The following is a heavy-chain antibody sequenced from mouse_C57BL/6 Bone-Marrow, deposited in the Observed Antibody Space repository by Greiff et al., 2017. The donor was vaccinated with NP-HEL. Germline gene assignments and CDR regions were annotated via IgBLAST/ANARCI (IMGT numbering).Heavy chain of an antibody. CDR1: GYTFTSYW. Sequence: QVQLQQPGAELVMPGASVKLSCKASGYTFTSYWMHWVKQRPGQGLEWIGVIDPSDSYTNYNQKFKGKSTLTVDKSSSTAYMQLSSLTSEDSAVYYCARSLGYYFDYWGQGTTLTVSS. V-gene: IGHV1-69*01. CDR3: ARSLGYYFDY. CDR2: IDPSDSYT. D-gene: IGHD4-1*01. J-gene: IGHJ2*01.